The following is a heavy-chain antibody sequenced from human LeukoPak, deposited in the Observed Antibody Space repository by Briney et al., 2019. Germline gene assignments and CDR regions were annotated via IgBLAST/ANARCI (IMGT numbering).Heavy chain of an antibody. CDR2: IWYDGSNK. CDR3: ARPYYYDSSGYSPYGMDV. CDR1: GFTFRSYG. D-gene: IGHD3-22*01. Sequence: PGRPLRLSCAASGFTFRSYGMYWLRQARGKGLEGVAVIWYDGSNKYYADSVKGRFTISRDNSKNTLFLQMNSLRAEDTAVYYCARPYYYDSSGYSPYGMDVWGQGTTVTVSS. J-gene: IGHJ6*02. V-gene: IGHV3-33*01.